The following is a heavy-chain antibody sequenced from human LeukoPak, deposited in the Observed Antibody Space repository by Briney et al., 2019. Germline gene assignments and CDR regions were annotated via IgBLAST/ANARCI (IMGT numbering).Heavy chain of an antibody. V-gene: IGHV1-2*06. CDR1: GYTFNGYY. CDR3: ARARAIAVAGRPYYYDYMDV. D-gene: IGHD6-19*01. J-gene: IGHJ6*03. CDR2: INPNRGGT. Sequence: ASVKVSCKASGYTFNGYYMHWVRQAPGQGLEWMGRINPNRGGTKFPPKFQGRVNITRDTFNSTAYMGLGRLRSDDTAVYYCARARAIAVAGRPYYYDYMDVWGKGTTVTVSS.